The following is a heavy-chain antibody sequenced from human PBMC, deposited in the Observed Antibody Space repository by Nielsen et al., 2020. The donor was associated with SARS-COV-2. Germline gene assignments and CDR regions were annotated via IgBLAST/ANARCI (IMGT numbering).Heavy chain of an antibody. D-gene: IGHD3-9*01. Sequence: GGSLKISCAASGFTFSSYAMSWVRQAPGKGLEWVSAISGSGGSTYYADSVKGRFTISRDNSKNTLYLQMNSLRAEDTAVYYCARPYYDILTGYYKDYYYYGMDVWGQGTTVTVSS. J-gene: IGHJ6*02. V-gene: IGHV3-23*01. CDR3: ARPYYDILTGYYKDYYYYGMDV. CDR2: ISGSGGST. CDR1: GFTFSSYA.